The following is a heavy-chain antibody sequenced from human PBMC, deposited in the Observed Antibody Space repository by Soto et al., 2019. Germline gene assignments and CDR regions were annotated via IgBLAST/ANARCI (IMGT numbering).Heavy chain of an antibody. CDR2: IYYSGRT. CDR1: GGSISSYY. Sequence: QVQLQESGPGLVKPSETLSLTCTVSGGSISSYYWSWIRQPPGKGLEWIGYIYYSGRTNYNPSLKSRVTISVDTSKSQFSLQLSSVTAADTAVYYCARGYCSSTICYIWDNGFDPWVQGTLVTVSS. V-gene: IGHV4-59*01. D-gene: IGHD2-2*02. CDR3: ARGYCSSTICYIWDNGFDP. J-gene: IGHJ5*02.